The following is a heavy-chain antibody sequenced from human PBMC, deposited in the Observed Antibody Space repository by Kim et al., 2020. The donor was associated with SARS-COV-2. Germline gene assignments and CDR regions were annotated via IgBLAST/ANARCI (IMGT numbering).Heavy chain of an antibody. J-gene: IGHJ4*02. D-gene: IGHD6-19*01. CDR3: ARHRSSSGSEQADY. V-gene: IGHV4-39*01. Sequence: NPSLKSRVTISVDTSKNQFSLKLSSVTAADTAVYYCARHRSSSGSEQADYWGQGTLVTVSS.